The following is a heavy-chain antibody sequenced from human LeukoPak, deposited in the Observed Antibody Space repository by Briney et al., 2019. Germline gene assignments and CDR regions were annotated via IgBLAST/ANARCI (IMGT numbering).Heavy chain of an antibody. CDR3: ARDYGGNSGGELDY. D-gene: IGHD4-23*01. CDR2: ISYDGSNK. V-gene: IGHV3-30*19. CDR1: GFTFSSYG. J-gene: IGHJ4*02. Sequence: GGSLRLSCAASGFTFSSYGMHWVRQAPGKGLEWVAVISYDGSNKYYADSVKGRFTISRDNSKNTLYLQMNSLRAEDTAVYYCARDYGGNSGGELDYWGQGTLVTVSS.